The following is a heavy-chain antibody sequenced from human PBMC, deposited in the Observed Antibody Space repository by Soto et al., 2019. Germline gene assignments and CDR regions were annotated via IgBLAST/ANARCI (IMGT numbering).Heavy chain of an antibody. D-gene: IGHD2-15*01. CDR3: ARDGYCSGGSCYSVPVFDY. V-gene: IGHV3-33*01. CDR2: IWYDGSKK. CDR1: GFTFSSYG. J-gene: IGHJ4*02. Sequence: QLQLVESGGGVVQPGRSLRLSCAASGFTFSSYGMHWVRQAPGKGLEWVAVIWYDGSKKYYVDSVNGRCTISRDNSKNTLYLQMNSLRAEDTAVYYCARDGYCSGGSCYSVPVFDYWGQGTLVTVSS.